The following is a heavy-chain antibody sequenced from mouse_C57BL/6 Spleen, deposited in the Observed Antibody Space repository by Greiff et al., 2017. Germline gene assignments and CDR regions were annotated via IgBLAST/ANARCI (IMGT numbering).Heavy chain of an antibody. CDR3: ARHEGGVGYDGYYGSFAY. V-gene: IGHV1-62-2*01. CDR2: FYPGSGSI. J-gene: IGHJ3*01. D-gene: IGHD2-3*01. Sequence: VKLQQSGAELVKPGASVQLSCKASGYTFTEYTIHWVKQRSGQGLEWIGWFYPGSGSIKYNEKFKDKATLTADKSSSTVYMELSRLTSEDSAVYFCARHEGGVGYDGYYGSFAYWGQGTLVTVSA. CDR1: GYTFTEYT.